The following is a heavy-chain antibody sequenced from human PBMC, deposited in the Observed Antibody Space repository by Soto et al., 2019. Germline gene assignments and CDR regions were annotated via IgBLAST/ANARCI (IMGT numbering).Heavy chain of an antibody. V-gene: IGHV4-59*08. CDR3: ARGSDSALGY. CDR2: IYFSGIT. Sequence: SETLSLTCTVSSDSISTYFWSWFRQPPGMGLEWVGYIYFSGITNYNPSLKSRATLSVDTSKNQFSLKLRFVTAADTAVYYCARGSDSALGYWGQGTLVTVSS. J-gene: IGHJ4*02. D-gene: IGHD3-16*01. CDR1: SDSISTYF.